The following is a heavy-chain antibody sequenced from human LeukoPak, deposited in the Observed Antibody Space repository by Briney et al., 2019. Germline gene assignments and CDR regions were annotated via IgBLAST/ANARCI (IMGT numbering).Heavy chain of an antibody. CDR3: ARVGSRYDFWSGYYSGFDY. CDR1: GGSISSYY. CDR2: IYYSGST. V-gene: IGHV4-59*01. D-gene: IGHD3-3*01. J-gene: IGHJ4*02. Sequence: PSETLSLTCTVSGGSISSYYWSWIRQPPGKGPEWIGYIYYSGSTNYNPSLKSRVTISVDTSKNQFSLKLSSVTAADTAVYYCARVGSRYDFWSGYYSGFDYWGQGTLVTVSS.